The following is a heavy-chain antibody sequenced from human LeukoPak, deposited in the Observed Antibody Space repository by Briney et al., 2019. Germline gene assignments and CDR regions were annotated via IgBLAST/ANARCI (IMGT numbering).Heavy chain of an antibody. Sequence: ASVKVSCKVSGYTLTELSMHWVRQAPGKGLEWMGGFDPEDGETLYAQKFQGRVSMTEDTSTDTAYMEPSSLRSEDTAVYYRATDQRGAGLGFRYGSGSYNGMDVWGQGTTVTVSS. CDR2: FDPEDGET. CDR1: GYTLTELS. J-gene: IGHJ6*02. CDR3: ATDQRGAGLGFRYGSGSYNGMDV. V-gene: IGHV1-24*01. D-gene: IGHD3-10*01.